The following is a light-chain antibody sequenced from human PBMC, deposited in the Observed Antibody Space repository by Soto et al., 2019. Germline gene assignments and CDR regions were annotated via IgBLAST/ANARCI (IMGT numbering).Light chain of an antibody. CDR3: QQYATSPHS. J-gene: IGKJ2*01. V-gene: IGKV3-20*01. CDR2: GAS. CDR1: QSVSSSQ. Sequence: EIVLTQSPGTLSLSPGESATLSCRASQSVSSSQVAWYQQKPGQAPRLLIYGASSRATGIPDRFSGVGSETDCTLTISRLVPEYFAVDYCQQYATSPHSFGQGTKLEIK.